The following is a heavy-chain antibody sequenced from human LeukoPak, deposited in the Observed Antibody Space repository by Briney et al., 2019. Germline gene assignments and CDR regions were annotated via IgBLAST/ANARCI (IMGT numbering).Heavy chain of an antibody. J-gene: IGHJ4*02. Sequence: SETLSLTCTVSGGSVSSGSYFWTWIRQSPGKRLEYVGYINDSGRTNYNPSLKSRVTISKDTSKNQFSLKLSSVTAADTAVYYCARDRLGGYSYVYWGQGSLVTVSS. V-gene: IGHV4-61*01. CDR2: INDSGRT. CDR3: ARDRLGGYSYVY. D-gene: IGHD5-12*01. CDR1: GGSVSSGSYF.